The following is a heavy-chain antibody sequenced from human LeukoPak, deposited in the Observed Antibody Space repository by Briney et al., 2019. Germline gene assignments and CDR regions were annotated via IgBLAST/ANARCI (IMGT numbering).Heavy chain of an antibody. V-gene: IGHV3-21*01. Sequence: GGSLRLSCAASGFTFSSYSMNWVRQAPGKGLEWVSSISSSSSYIYYADSVKGRFTISRDNAKNSLYLQMNTLRAEDTAVYYCARGSDTAMVLFYYFDYWGQGTLVTVSS. D-gene: IGHD5-18*01. J-gene: IGHJ4*02. CDR2: ISSSSSYI. CDR3: ARGSDTAMVLFYYFDY. CDR1: GFTFSSYS.